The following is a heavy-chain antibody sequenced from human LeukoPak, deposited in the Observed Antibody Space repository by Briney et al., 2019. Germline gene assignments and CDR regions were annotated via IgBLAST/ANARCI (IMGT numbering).Heavy chain of an antibody. Sequence: GGSLRLSCAASGFTFSSYAMSWVRQAPGKGLEWVSAISGSGGSTYYADSVKGRFTISRANSKNTLYLQMNSLRAEDTAVYYCAEANVAAAGTGYFNFDYWGQGTLVTVSS. V-gene: IGHV3-23*01. CDR1: GFTFSSYA. CDR3: AEANVAAAGTGYFNFDY. J-gene: IGHJ4*02. D-gene: IGHD6-13*01. CDR2: ISGSGGST.